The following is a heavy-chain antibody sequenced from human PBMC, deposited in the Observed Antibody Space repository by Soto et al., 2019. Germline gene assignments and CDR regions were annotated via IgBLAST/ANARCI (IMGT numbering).Heavy chain of an antibody. D-gene: IGHD1-1*01. CDR1: GFTFDDYA. Sequence: GGSLRLSCTASGFTFDDYAMHWVRQAPGKGLEWVSGISWNSGSIGYADSVKGRFTISRDNAKNSLYLQMNSLRAEDTALYYFSKDIGTTGTTGAFDILGQGTMVTVSS. J-gene: IGHJ3*02. CDR2: ISWNSGSI. CDR3: SKDIGTTGTTGAFDI. V-gene: IGHV3-9*01.